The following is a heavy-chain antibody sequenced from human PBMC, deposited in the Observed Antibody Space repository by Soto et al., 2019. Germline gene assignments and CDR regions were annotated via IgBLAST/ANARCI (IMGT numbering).Heavy chain of an antibody. CDR2: IYPGDSDT. CDR1: EECITSYW. CDR3: ARQEQWLDNFYYYGMDV. D-gene: IGHD6-19*01. V-gene: IGHV5-51*01. Sequence: GLLMRDSCRVGEECITSYWIGRLSKMPGKGLEWMGIIYPGDSDTRYSPSFQGQVTISADKSISTAYLQWSSLKASDTAMYYCARQEQWLDNFYYYGMDVWGKGTTVTVSS. J-gene: IGHJ6*04.